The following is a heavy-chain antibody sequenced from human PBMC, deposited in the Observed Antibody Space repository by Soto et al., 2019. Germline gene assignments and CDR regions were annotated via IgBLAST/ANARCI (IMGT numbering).Heavy chain of an antibody. J-gene: IGHJ5*02. Sequence: GESLKISCKGSGYTFTSHWIAWVRQMPGKGLEWMGWINAANGDTKYSPKFQGRVTITRDTSASTAYMELSSLRSEDTAVYYCVRRHVSATGIDWFDPWGQGTLVTVSS. D-gene: IGHD6-13*01. CDR3: VRRHVSATGIDWFDP. CDR2: INAANGDT. V-gene: IGHV1-3*01. CDR1: GYTFTSHW.